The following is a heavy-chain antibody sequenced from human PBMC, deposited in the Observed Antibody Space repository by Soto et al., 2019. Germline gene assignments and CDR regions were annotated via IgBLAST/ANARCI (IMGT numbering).Heavy chain of an antibody. CDR3: AKDLQYCSGGSCGPQDP. Sequence: PGGSLRLSCAPSGCTFSSYGMHWVRQAPGKGLEWVAVISYDGSNKYYADSVKGRFTISRDNSKNTLYLQMNSLRAEDTAVYYCAKDLQYCSGGSCGPQDPWGQGTLVTVSS. D-gene: IGHD2-15*01. V-gene: IGHV3-30*18. CDR2: ISYDGSNK. CDR1: GCTFSSYG. J-gene: IGHJ5*02.